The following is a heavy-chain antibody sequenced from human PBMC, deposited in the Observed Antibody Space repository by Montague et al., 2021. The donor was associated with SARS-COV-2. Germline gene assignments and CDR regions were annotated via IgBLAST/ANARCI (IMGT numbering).Heavy chain of an antibody. Sequence: SETLSLTCAVYGGSFSDYYWTWIRQPPGKGLEWIGEINHSGSTNYNPSLKSRVTISVDTSKNQFSLKLSSVTAADTAVYYCVVVPLGLRGRGFDYWGQGTLVTVSS. CDR1: GGSFSDYY. V-gene: IGHV4-34*01. J-gene: IGHJ4*02. CDR3: VVVPLGLRGRGFDY. D-gene: IGHD1-7*01. CDR2: INHSGST.